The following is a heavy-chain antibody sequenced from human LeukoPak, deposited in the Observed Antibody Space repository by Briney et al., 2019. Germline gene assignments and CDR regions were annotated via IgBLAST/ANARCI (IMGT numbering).Heavy chain of an antibody. Sequence: PGGSLRLSCAASDFTFSSYNMNWVRQAPGKGLEWVSYISSRSSAVHYADSVKGRFTISRDNAKNSLYLQMNSLRAEDTAVYYCARAQYNSGPDYWGQGTLVTVSS. CDR3: ARAQYNSGPDY. CDR1: DFTFSSYN. CDR2: ISSRSSAV. V-gene: IGHV3-48*04. D-gene: IGHD6-19*01. J-gene: IGHJ4*02.